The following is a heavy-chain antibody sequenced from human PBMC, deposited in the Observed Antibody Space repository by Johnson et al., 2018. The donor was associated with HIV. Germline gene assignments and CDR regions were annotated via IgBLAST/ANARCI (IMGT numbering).Heavy chain of an antibody. J-gene: IGHJ3*02. CDR2: ISYAGSYK. CDR1: GFTFSYYG. Sequence: QVHLVESVGGVFQPGRSLRLSCAASGFTFSYYGIHWVRQAPGKGLEWVAVISYAGSYKYYSDSVKGRFTISRDNSKNTLYLQMNSLRAEDTAVYYCAKDFGGYYDSSGYYYEWCDAFDIWGQGTMVTVSS. V-gene: IGHV3-33*05. D-gene: IGHD3-22*01. CDR3: AKDFGGYYDSSGYYYEWCDAFDI.